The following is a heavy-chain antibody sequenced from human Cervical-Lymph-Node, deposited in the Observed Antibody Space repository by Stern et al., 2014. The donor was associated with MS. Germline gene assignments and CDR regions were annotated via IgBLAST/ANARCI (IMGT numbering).Heavy chain of an antibody. CDR2: IIPIFGTA. Sequence: QVQLGESGGGVKKPGSSGKVSCKGSGGPFSSYAISLGRQAPGQGLEGMGGIIPIFGTANYAQKFQGRVTITADESTSTAYMELSSLRSEDTAVYYCASAFNWGQGTLVTVSS. D-gene: IGHD3-16*01. V-gene: IGHV1-69*01. J-gene: IGHJ4*02. CDR1: GGPFSSYA. CDR3: ASAFN.